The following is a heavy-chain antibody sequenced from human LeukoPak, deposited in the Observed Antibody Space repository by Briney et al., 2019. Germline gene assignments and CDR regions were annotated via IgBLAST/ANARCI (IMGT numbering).Heavy chain of an antibody. Sequence: PSETLSLTCTVSGGSISSSSYYWGWIRQPPGKGLEWIGSIYYSGSTYYNPSLKSRVTISVDTSKNQFSLKLSSVTAADTAVYYCARPQGYCTNGVCPSGVWFDPWGQGTLVTVSS. CDR1: GGSISSSSYY. CDR3: ARPQGYCTNGVCPSGVWFDP. J-gene: IGHJ5*02. V-gene: IGHV4-39*07. D-gene: IGHD2-8*01. CDR2: IYYSGST.